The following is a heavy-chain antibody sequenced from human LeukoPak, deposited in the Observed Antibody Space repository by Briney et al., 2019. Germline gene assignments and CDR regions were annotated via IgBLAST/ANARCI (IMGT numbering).Heavy chain of an antibody. CDR2: ISYDGSNK. J-gene: IGHJ4*02. D-gene: IGHD4-17*01. CDR3: AKLGTTSVTTGY. CDR1: GFTFSRYG. V-gene: IGHV3-30*18. Sequence: GRSLRLSCVASGFTFSRYGMHWVRQAPGKGLEWVAVISYDGSNKYYADSVKGRFTISRDNSKNTLYLQMNSLRSEDTAVYYCAKLGTTSVTTGYWGQGTLVTVSS.